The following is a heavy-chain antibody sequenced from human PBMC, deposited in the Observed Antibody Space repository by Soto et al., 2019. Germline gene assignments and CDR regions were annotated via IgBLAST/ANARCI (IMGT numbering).Heavy chain of an antibody. CDR2: TYHTGTT. V-gene: IGHV4-30-2*01. D-gene: IGHD3-22*01. CDR1: GGSISSGGYS. J-gene: IGHJ4*02. CDR3: ARDRPSYYSDGSGLDF. Sequence: QLQLQESGSRLVRPSQTLSLTCAVSGGSISSGGYSWTWIRQPPGKGLEWIGHTYHTGTTYYNPSLKSRVTISVDTSKNQFSLKLTSATAADTAVYYCARDRPSYYSDGSGLDFWGQGTLVTVSS.